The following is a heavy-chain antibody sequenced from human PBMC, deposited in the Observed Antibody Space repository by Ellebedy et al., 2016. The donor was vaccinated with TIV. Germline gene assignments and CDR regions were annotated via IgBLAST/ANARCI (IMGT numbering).Heavy chain of an antibody. J-gene: IGHJ4*02. Sequence: GESLKISCAASGFTFSSYWMSWVRQAPGKGLEWVANIKQDGSEKYYVDSVKGRSTISRDNSKNTLYLQMNSLRAEDTAVYYCAKDYYDSSGYYYDYFDYWGQGTLVTVSS. D-gene: IGHD3-22*01. CDR1: GFTFSSYW. CDR2: IKQDGSEK. CDR3: AKDYYDSSGYYYDYFDY. V-gene: IGHV3-7*03.